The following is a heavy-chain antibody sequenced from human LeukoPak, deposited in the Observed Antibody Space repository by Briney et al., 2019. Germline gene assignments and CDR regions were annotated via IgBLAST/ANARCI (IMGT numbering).Heavy chain of an antibody. CDR3: ARARYRYYFDY. CDR1: GYTFTGYY. D-gene: IGHD1-1*01. J-gene: IGHJ4*02. CDR2: INAYNGNT. Sequence: ASVKVSCKASGYTFTGYYMHWVRQAPGQGLEWMGWINAYNGNTNYAQKLQGRVTMTTDTSTSTAYMELRSLRSDDTAVYYCARARYRYYFDYWGQGTLVTVSS. V-gene: IGHV1-18*04.